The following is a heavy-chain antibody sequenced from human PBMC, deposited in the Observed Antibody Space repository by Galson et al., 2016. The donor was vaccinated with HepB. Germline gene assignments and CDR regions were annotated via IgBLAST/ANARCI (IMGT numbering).Heavy chain of an antibody. J-gene: IGHJ5*02. CDR1: GFSLNTRGVG. CDR3: ARNGISGNYVVNWCDP. V-gene: IGHV2-5*02. D-gene: IGHD3-10*01. Sequence: PALVKPTQTLTLTCTFSGFSLNTRGVGVAWIRQSPGKALEWLALIYWDDDKRFSPSLRSRLTVTKDTSTNQVVLTISNVDPVNTATYYCARNGISGNYVVNWCDPWGQGTRVTVS. CDR2: IYWDDDK.